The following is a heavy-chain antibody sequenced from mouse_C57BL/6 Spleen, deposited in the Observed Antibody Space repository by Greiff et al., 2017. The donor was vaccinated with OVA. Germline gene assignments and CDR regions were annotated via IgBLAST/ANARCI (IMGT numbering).Heavy chain of an antibody. J-gene: IGHJ2*01. CDR3: AKRAPAYYFDY. V-gene: IGHV1-19*01. D-gene: IGHD3-1*01. CDR1: GYTFTDYY. CDR2: INPYNGGT. Sequence: EVQLQQSGPVLVKPGASVKMSCKASGYTFTDYYMNWVKQSHGKSLEWIGVINPYNGGTSYNQKFKGKATLTVDKSSSTAYMELNSLTSEDSAVYYCAKRAPAYYFDYWGQGTTRTVSS.